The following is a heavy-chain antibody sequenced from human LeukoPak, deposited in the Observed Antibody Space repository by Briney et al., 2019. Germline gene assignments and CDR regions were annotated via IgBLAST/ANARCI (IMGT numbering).Heavy chain of an antibody. CDR3: ARGKYCSGGSCYGGDAFDI. CDR2: IYTSRST. V-gene: IGHV4-4*07. Sequence: PSETLSLTCTVSGGYISRYYWSWLRQPAGKGLDWIGRIYTSRSTNLNPSLKSRVTMSVDTSKNQFSMKLRSVTAAETAVYYCARGKYCSGGSCYGGDAFDIWGQGTMVSVSS. J-gene: IGHJ3*02. CDR1: GGYISRYY. D-gene: IGHD2-15*01.